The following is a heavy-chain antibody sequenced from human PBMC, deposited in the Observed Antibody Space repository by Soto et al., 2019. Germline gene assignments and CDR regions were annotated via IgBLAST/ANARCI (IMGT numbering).Heavy chain of an antibody. CDR1: GFTFSSSG. Sequence: EGQLLQSGGGLVQPGESLRVSCVASGFTFSSSGMSWVRQAPGKGLEWVSSISVRGDYRYYADSVKGRFTISRDNSKNTLYLQMNSLTAEDTAVYYCANHGGFDFWGQGTMVAVSS. J-gene: IGHJ3*01. V-gene: IGHV3-23*01. CDR3: ANHGGFDF. CDR2: ISVRGDYR. D-gene: IGHD4-17*01.